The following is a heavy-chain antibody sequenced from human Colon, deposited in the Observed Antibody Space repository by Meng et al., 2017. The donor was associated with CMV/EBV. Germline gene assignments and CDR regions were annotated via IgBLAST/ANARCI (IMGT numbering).Heavy chain of an antibody. CDR2: ISSSGRDI. Sequence: GESLKISCAASGFAFSCSEMNWVRQAPGKGLEWVAYISSSGRDIYYADSVKGRFTISRDNAKNSLYLQMNSLRAEDSAIYYCAKEGVGRGDPFDHWGQGTLVTVSS. CDR1: GFAFSCSE. CDR3: AKEGVGRGDPFDH. J-gene: IGHJ5*02. V-gene: IGHV3-48*03. D-gene: IGHD3-3*01.